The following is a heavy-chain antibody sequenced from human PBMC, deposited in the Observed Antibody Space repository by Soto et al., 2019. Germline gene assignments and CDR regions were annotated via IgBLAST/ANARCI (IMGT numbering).Heavy chain of an antibody. J-gene: IGHJ4*02. Sequence: PGGSLRLSCAASGFTFSSYAMSWVRQAPGKGLEWVSAISGSGGSTYYADSVKGRFTISRDNSKNTLYLQMNSLRAEDTAVYYCARPPSRVGATTFDYWGQGTLVTVSS. V-gene: IGHV3-23*01. CDR3: ARPPSRVGATTFDY. D-gene: IGHD1-26*01. CDR2: ISGSGGST. CDR1: GFTFSSYA.